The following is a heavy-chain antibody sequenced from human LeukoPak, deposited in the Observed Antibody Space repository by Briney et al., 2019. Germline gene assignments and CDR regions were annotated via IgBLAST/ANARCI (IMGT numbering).Heavy chain of an antibody. D-gene: IGHD5-18*01. Sequence: QPGGSLRLSCAASGFTFSSYGMHWVRQAPGKGLEWVAVIWYDGSNKYYADSVKGRFTISRGNSKNTLYLQMNSLRAEDTAVYYCAVSLDTAMVLLGYWGQGTLVTVSS. V-gene: IGHV3-33*01. CDR1: GFTFSSYG. CDR2: IWYDGSNK. J-gene: IGHJ4*02. CDR3: AVSLDTAMVLLGY.